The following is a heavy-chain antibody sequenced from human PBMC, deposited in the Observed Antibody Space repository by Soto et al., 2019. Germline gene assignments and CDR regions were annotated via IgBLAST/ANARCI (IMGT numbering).Heavy chain of an antibody. V-gene: IGHV4-59*01. D-gene: IGHD6-19*01. J-gene: IGHJ4*02. CDR3: ARSPDDIAVAGICDY. CDR1: GGSISSYY. CDR2: NYYSGSN. Sequence: SETLSLTCTVSGGSISSYYWSWIRQPPVKGLEWIGYNYYSGSNNYNPTLKSRVTRSVDTSTNQVYLKLSSVTAADTAVYYCARSPDDIAVAGICDYWGQGTLGTVSS.